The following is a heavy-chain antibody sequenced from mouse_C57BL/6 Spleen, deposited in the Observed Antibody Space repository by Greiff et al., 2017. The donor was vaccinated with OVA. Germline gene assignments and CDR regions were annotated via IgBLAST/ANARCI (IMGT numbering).Heavy chain of an antibody. CDR1: GYTFTSYW. CDR2: IHPNSGST. D-gene: IGHD4-1*01. V-gene: IGHV1-64*01. Sequence: QVQLQQPGAELVKPGASVKLSCKASGYTFTSYWMHWVKQRPGQGLEWIGIIHPNSGSTNYNEKFKSKGTLTKDKSSSTAYMQLSSLTSEDSAVYYCARPLYILGMDNWGQGTSVSVSS. CDR3: ARPLYILGMDN. J-gene: IGHJ4*01.